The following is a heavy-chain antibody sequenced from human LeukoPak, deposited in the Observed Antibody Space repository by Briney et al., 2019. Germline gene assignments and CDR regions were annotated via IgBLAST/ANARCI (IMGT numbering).Heavy chain of an antibody. CDR1: GDSVSSNSAA. Sequence: SQTLSLTCAISGDSVSSNSAAWNWIRQSPSRGLEWLGRTYYRSKWYNDYTVSMRSRITINPVTSKNQFSLHLNSVTPEDTAVYYCARGMVKINYYMDVWGKGTTVTVSS. V-gene: IGHV6-1*01. J-gene: IGHJ6*03. CDR2: TYYRSKWYN. D-gene: IGHD4-23*01. CDR3: ARGMVKINYYMDV.